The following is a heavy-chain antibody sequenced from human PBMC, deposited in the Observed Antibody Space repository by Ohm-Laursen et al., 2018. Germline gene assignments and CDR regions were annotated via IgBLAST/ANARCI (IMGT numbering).Heavy chain of an antibody. CDR1: GFTFSNFE. D-gene: IGHD6-19*01. CDR2: ISYDGSNK. J-gene: IGHJ1*01. V-gene: IGHV3-30*18. CDR3: AKDVTGYSSGWYWEYFQH. Sequence: SLRLSCSASGFTFSNFEMNWVRQAPGKGLEWVAVISYDGSNKYYADSVKGRFTISRDNSKNTLYLQMNSLRAEDTAVYYCAKDVTGYSSGWYWEYFQHWGQGTLVTVSS.